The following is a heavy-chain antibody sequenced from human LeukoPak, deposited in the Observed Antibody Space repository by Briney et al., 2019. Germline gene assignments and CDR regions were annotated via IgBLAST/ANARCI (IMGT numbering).Heavy chain of an antibody. J-gene: IGHJ3*02. CDR1: GGSISSYY. D-gene: IGHD3-9*01. V-gene: IGHV4-59*08. Sequence: SETLSLTCTVSGGSISSYYWSWIRQPPGKGLEWIGYIYYSGSTNYNPSLKSRVTISVDTSKNQFSLKLSSVTAADTAVYYCARLNYDILTGYSFDIWGQGTMVTVSS. CDR2: IYYSGST. CDR3: ARLNYDILTGYSFDI.